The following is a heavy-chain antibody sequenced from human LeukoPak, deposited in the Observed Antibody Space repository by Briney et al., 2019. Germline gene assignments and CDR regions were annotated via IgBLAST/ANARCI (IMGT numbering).Heavy chain of an antibody. CDR1: GFTFSSYW. V-gene: IGHV3-7*01. CDR3: AIEYWYRFDP. D-gene: IGHD2-8*02. Sequence: GGSLRLSCAASGFTFSSYWMSWVRQAPGKGLEWVANIKQDGSEKYYVDSVQGRFIISRDNARNSLYLQMNGLRVEDTGVYYCAIEYWYRFDPWGQGTLVTVSS. CDR2: IKQDGSEK. J-gene: IGHJ5*02.